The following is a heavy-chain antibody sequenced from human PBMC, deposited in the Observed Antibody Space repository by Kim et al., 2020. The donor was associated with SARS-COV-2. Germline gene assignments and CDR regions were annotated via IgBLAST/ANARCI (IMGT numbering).Heavy chain of an antibody. V-gene: IGHV3-74*01. D-gene: IGHD1-26*01. Sequence: GGSLRLSCAASGFTFSSYWMHWVRQAPGKGLVWVSGIKSDGSYTSYADSVKGRFTISRDNAKNTLYLQMNSLRAEDTAVYFCARESYEDFDYRGQGTLV. CDR3: ARESYEDFDY. J-gene: IGHJ4*02. CDR1: GFTFSSYW. CDR2: IKSDGSYT.